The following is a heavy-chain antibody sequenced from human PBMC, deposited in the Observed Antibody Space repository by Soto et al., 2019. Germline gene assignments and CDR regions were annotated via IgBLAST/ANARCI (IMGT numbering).Heavy chain of an antibody. D-gene: IGHD1-1*01. CDR3: AMSLYNDNGGPNYH. CDR1: GFTFSSYD. CDR2: FSFYGRRDNT. V-gene: IGHV3-23*01. Sequence: EVQLLESGGGWVQPGGSLRPSCVVSGFTFSSYDMTWVRQAPGKGLAWVSSFSFYGRRDNTYYADSVKGRFIISRDNSRNTVYLQMDNLRVEDTSVYYCAMSLYNDNGGPNYHWGQGTLVTVSS. J-gene: IGHJ5*02.